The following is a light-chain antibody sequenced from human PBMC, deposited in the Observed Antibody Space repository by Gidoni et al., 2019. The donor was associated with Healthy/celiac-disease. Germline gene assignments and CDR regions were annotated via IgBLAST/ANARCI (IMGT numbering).Light chain of an antibody. CDR2: DVS. Sequence: QSALTQHASVSGSPGQSITISCTGTSSDVGGYNYVSWYQKHPGKAPKLMIYDVSNRPSGVSNRFSGSKSGNTASLTISGLQAEDEADYYCSSYTSSIWVFGGGTKLTVL. CDR3: SSYTSSIWV. V-gene: IGLV2-14*03. J-gene: IGLJ3*02. CDR1: SSDVGGYNY.